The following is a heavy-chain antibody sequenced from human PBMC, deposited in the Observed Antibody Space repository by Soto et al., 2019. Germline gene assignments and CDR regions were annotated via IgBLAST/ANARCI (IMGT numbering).Heavy chain of an antibody. J-gene: IGHJ4*02. V-gene: IGHV3-9*01. CDR3: AISQDRGGRTTFIY. Sequence: SLRLSCAVSGXTFDDNAMHWVRQAPEKGLEWVSGINWKSDIGYADSVKGRFTISRDNAENSLYLQMNSLISEDTALYYCAISQDRGGRTTFIYWGQGTQGTVSS. D-gene: IGHD3-16*01. CDR1: GXTFDDNA. CDR2: INWKSDI.